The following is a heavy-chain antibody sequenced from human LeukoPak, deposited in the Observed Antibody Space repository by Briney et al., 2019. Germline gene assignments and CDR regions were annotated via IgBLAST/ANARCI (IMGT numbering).Heavy chain of an antibody. CDR1: GYNFTNYW. Sequence: GESLKISCKGSGYNFTNYWIGWVRQMPGKGLERMGIIYPGDSDIRYSPSFQGQVTMSADKSISTAYLQWSSLRAADTAMYYCVRPTPYDSGSSPLDYWGQGTLVIVSS. J-gene: IGHJ4*02. D-gene: IGHD3-10*01. V-gene: IGHV5-51*01. CDR2: IYPGDSDI. CDR3: VRPTPYDSGSSPLDY.